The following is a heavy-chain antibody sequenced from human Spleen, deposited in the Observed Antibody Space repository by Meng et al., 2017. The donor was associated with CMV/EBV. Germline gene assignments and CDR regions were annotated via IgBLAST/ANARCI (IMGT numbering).Heavy chain of an antibody. CDR2: ISSSSSTI. CDR3: ARGREQSSGYRDP. Sequence: GGSLRLSCAASGFTFSSYEMNWVRQAPGKGLEWVSYISSSSSTIYYADSVKGRFTISRDNAKNSLYLQMNSLRAEDTAVYYCARGREQSSGYRDPWGQGTLVTVSS. J-gene: IGHJ5*02. CDR1: GFTFSSYE. D-gene: IGHD1-26*01. V-gene: IGHV3-48*03.